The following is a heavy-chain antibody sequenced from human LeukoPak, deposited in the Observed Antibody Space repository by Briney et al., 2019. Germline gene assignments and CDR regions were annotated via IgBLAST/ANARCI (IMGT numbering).Heavy chain of an antibody. CDR1: GYSISCGYY. CDR3: ARRLIVVVPAARRDNWFDP. Sequence: SETLSLTCAVSGYSISCGYYWGWIRPPPGKGLEWIGSIYHSWSTYYNPSLKSRVTISVDTSKNQFSLKLSSVTAADTAVYYCARRLIVVVPAARRDNWFDPWGQGTLVTVSS. D-gene: IGHD2-2*01. CDR2: IYHSWST. V-gene: IGHV4-38-2*01. J-gene: IGHJ5*02.